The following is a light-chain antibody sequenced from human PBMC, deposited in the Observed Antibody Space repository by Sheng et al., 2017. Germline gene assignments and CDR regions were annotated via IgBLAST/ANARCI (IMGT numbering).Light chain of an antibody. CDR3: QQYNHWPLT. Sequence: EIVLTQSPATLSLSPGERATLSCRASQSVSSYLAWYQQKPGQAPRLLIYDASNRATGIPARFSGSGSGTEFTLTISSLQSEDCAVYYCQQYNHWPLTFGGGTKVEIK. CDR1: QSVSSY. J-gene: IGKJ4*01. CDR2: DAS. V-gene: IGKV3-11*01.